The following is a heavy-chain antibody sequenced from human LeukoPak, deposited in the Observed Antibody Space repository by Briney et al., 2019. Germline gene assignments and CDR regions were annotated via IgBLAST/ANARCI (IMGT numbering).Heavy chain of an antibody. CDR2: ISYSGST. CDR1: GGSISSANYY. J-gene: IGHJ4*02. D-gene: IGHD5-24*01. Sequence: PSETLSLTCTVSGGSISSANYYWNWIRQPPGKGLERIGYISYSGSTHYNPSLKSRATISADTSKNQFSLKLTSMTAAGTAVYHCARGGEGYNYVYWGQGTLVTVSS. CDR3: ARGGEGYNYVY. V-gene: IGHV4-30-4*01.